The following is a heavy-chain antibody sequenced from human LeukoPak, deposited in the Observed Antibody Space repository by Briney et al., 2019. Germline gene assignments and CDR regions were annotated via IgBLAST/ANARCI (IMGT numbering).Heavy chain of an antibody. Sequence: GGSLRLSCAASGFTFRSYGMHWVRQAQGKGLEWVAVIWFDGSQQHYADSVKGRFTISRDNSKNTLYLQMNSLRVDDTAVYYCARSSDSSDLGYWGQGTLVTVSS. D-gene: IGHD6-25*01. J-gene: IGHJ4*02. CDR1: GFTFRSYG. CDR2: IWFDGSQQ. V-gene: IGHV3-33*01. CDR3: ARSSDSSDLGY.